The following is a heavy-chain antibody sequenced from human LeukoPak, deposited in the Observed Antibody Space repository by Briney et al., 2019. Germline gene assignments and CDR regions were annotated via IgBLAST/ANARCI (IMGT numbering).Heavy chain of an antibody. CDR1: GGSISSYY. CDR3: ARMVFWSGYGFDY. V-gene: IGHV4-59*08. D-gene: IGHD3-3*01. Sequence: PSETLSLTCTVSGGSISSYYWSSIRQPPGKGLEWIGYIYYSGSTNYNPSLKSRVTISVDTSKNQFSLKLSSVTAADTAVYYCARMVFWSGYGFDYWGQGTLVTVSS. CDR2: IYYSGST. J-gene: IGHJ4*02.